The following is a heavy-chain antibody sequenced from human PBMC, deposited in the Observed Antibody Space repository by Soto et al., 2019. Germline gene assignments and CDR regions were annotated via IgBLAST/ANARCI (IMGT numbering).Heavy chain of an antibody. V-gene: IGHV3-21*01. Sequence: PGGSLRLSCAASGFTFSSYSMNRVRQAPGKGLEWVSSISSSSSYIYYADSVKGRFTISRDNAKNSLYLQMNSLRAEDTAVYYCARDPFRSSSWYNYYYGMDVWGQGTTVTVSS. J-gene: IGHJ6*02. CDR2: ISSSSSYI. D-gene: IGHD6-13*01. CDR3: ARDPFRSSSWYNYYYGMDV. CDR1: GFTFSSYS.